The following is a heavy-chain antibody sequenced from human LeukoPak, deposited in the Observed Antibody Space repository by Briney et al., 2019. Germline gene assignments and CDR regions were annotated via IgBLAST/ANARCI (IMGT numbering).Heavy chain of an antibody. J-gene: IGHJ5*02. CDR2: IYWDDDK. CDR3: AHRRSGYFDWLLRGWFDP. Sequence: ESGPTLVKPTQTLTLTCTFSGFSLSTSGVGVGWIRQPPGKALEWLALIYWDDDKRYSPSLKSRLTITKDTSKNQVVLTMTNMDPVDTATYYCAHRRSGYFDWLLRGWFDPWGQGTLVTVSS. V-gene: IGHV2-5*02. CDR1: GFSLSTSGVG. D-gene: IGHD3-9*01.